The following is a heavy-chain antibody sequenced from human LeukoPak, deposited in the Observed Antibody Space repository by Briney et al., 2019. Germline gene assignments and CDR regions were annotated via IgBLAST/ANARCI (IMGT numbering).Heavy chain of an antibody. Sequence: GGSLRLSCAASGFIFRSYGMHWVRQAPGKGLEWVAVIWYDGSNKYYADSVKGRFTISRDNSQNTLYLQMDSLRAEDTAVYYCAREGSVYYYDSSGYYYFDYWGQGTLVTVSS. J-gene: IGHJ4*02. V-gene: IGHV3-33*01. CDR3: AREGSVYYYDSSGYYYFDY. CDR2: IWYDGSNK. D-gene: IGHD3-22*01. CDR1: GFIFRSYG.